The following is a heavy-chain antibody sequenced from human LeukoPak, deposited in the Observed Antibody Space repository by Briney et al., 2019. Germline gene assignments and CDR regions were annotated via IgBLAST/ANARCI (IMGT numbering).Heavy chain of an antibody. D-gene: IGHD7-27*01. CDR1: GASISIHY. Sequence: PSETLSLTCTVSGASISIHYWCWIRQSPGTGLEWIWDIYYRGSTTYNPSLKSRLSISLDTSRNQFSLNLSSVTAADTAVYYCAKLEVGRFDPWGQGILVTVSS. CDR3: AKLEVGRFDP. CDR2: IYYRGST. V-gene: IGHV4-59*11. J-gene: IGHJ5*02.